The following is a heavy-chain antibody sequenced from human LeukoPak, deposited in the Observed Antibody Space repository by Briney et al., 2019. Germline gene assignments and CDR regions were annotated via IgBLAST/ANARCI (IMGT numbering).Heavy chain of an antibody. CDR2: ISADNGNT. D-gene: IGHD3-10*01. Sequence: ASVKVSCKASGGTFSSYAISWVRQAPGQGLEWMGWISADNGNTNYAQKFHGRVTMTTDTSTRTAYMELRSLRSDDTAVYYCARAPPYYGSGRDNWFDPWGQGTLVTVSS. CDR3: ARAPPYYGSGRDNWFDP. CDR1: GGTFSSYA. J-gene: IGHJ5*02. V-gene: IGHV1-18*01.